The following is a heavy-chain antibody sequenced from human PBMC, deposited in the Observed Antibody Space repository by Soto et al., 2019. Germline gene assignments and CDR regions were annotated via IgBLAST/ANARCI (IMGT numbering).Heavy chain of an antibody. V-gene: IGHV1-69*06. CDR1: GGTFSSYA. CDR2: IIPIFGTA. D-gene: IGHD3-22*01. Sequence: QVQLVQSGAEVKKPGSSVKVSCKASGGTFSSYAISWVRQTPGQGLEWMGGIIPIFGTANYAQKFQGRVTITADKSTSTAYMELSSLRSEDTAVYYCASSAGVNYYDSSGYWYWGQGTLVTVSS. CDR3: ASSAGVNYYDSSGYWY. J-gene: IGHJ4*02.